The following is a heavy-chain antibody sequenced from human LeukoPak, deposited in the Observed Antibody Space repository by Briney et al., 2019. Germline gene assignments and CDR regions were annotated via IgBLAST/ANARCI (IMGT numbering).Heavy chain of an antibody. V-gene: IGHV4-34*01. CDR3: ARDRNWNFDY. J-gene: IGHJ4*02. CDR1: GGFFSGYY. CDR2: INHSGST. Sequence: KPSETLSLTCAVYGGFFSGYYWSWIRQPPGKGLEWIGEINHSGSTNYNPSLKSRVTISVDTSKNQFSLKLSSVTAADTAVYYCARDRNWNFDYWGQGTLVTVSS. D-gene: IGHD1-20*01.